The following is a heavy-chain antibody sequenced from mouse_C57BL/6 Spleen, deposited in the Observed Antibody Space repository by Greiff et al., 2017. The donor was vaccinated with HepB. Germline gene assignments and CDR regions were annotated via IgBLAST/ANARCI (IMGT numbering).Heavy chain of an antibody. Sequence: DVMLVESGGGLVQPGGSLKLSCAASGFTFSDYGMAWVRQAPRKGPEWVAFISNLAYSIYYADTVTGRFTISRENAKNTLYLEMSSLRSEDTAMYYCARHEGAMDYWGQGTSVTVSS. V-gene: IGHV5-15*01. CDR1: GFTFSDYG. CDR2: ISNLAYSI. J-gene: IGHJ4*01. CDR3: ARHEGAMDY.